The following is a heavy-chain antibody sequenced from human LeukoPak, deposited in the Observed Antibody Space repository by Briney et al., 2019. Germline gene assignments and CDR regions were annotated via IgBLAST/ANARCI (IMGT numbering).Heavy chain of an antibody. CDR2: INHSGST. CDR3: ARDLGDYWSGFRSYFFEY. CDR1: GGSFSGYY. V-gene: IGHV4-34*01. Sequence: KPSETLSLTCAVYGGSFSGYYWSWIRQPPGKGLEWIGEINHSGSTNYNPSLKSRVTISVDTSKNQFSQKLSSVTAADTAVYYCARDLGDYWSGFRSYFFEYWGQGTLVTVSS. J-gene: IGHJ4*02. D-gene: IGHD3-3*01.